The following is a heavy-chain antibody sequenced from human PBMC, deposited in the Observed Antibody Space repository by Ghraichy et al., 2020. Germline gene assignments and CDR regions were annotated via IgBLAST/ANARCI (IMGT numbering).Heavy chain of an antibody. CDR1: GFTFSTSW. Sequence: SCAASGFTFSTSWMSWVRQAPGKGLEWVANIKQDGSEKYYVDSLKGRFTISRDNAKNSLYLQMNSLTAEDTAVYYCARDYNWSSWTWGHGTLVTVSS. D-gene: IGHD1-26*01. V-gene: IGHV3-7*01. CDR2: IKQDGSEK. J-gene: IGHJ5*01. CDR3: ARDYNWSSWT.